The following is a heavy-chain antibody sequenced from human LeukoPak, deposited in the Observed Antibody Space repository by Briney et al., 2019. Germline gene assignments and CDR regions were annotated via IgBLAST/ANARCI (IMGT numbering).Heavy chain of an antibody. V-gene: IGHV3-21*01. CDR1: GFIFSRYS. J-gene: IGHJ6*03. CDR2: ISSSSSYI. D-gene: IGHD1-26*01. Sequence: GGSLRLSCAASGFIFSRYSMSWVRQAPGKGLEGVSSISSSSSYIYYADSVKGRFTISRDNAKNSLYLQMNSLRAEDTAVYYCARAYSETYGLGYYYMDVWGKGTTVTISS. CDR3: ARAYSETYGLGYYYMDV.